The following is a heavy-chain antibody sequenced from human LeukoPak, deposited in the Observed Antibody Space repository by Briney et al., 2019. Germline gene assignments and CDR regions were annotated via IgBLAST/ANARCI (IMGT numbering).Heavy chain of an antibody. CDR2: IIPIFGTA. J-gene: IGHJ6*03. Sequence: GASVKVSCKASGGTFSSYAISWVRQAPGQGLEWMGGIIPIFGTANYAQKFQGRVTITADESTSTAYMELSSLRSEDTAVYYCARDTGRYSSSWYYYYYYMDVWGKGTTVTISS. CDR1: GGTFSSYA. D-gene: IGHD6-13*01. CDR3: ARDTGRYSSSWYYYYYYMDV. V-gene: IGHV1-69*13.